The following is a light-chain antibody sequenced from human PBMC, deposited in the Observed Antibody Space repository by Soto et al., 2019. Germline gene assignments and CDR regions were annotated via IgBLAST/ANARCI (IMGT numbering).Light chain of an antibody. J-gene: IGLJ1*01. V-gene: IGLV2-23*01. CDR3: CSYAGSSTYV. CDR1: SSDVGSYNL. Sequence: QSVLTQPASVSGSPGQSITISCTGTSSDVGSYNLVSWYQQHPGKAPKLMIYEGSKRPSGVSNRFSGSKSGNTASLTISGLQAEDEADYYCCSYAGSSTYVFGTGSQGHR. CDR2: EGS.